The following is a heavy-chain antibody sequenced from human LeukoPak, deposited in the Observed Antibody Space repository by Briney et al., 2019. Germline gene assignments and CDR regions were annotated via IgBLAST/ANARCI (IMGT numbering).Heavy chain of an antibody. CDR3: ARVPRGYNPYYFDY. V-gene: IGHV1-3*01. Sequence: ASVKVSCKASGYTFTSYAMHWVRQAPGQGLEWMGWINAGNGNTKYSQKFQGRVTITRDTSASTAYMELSSLRSEDTAVYYCARVPRGYNPYYFDYWGQGTLVTVSS. D-gene: IGHD5-24*01. J-gene: IGHJ4*02. CDR2: INAGNGNT. CDR1: GYTFTSYA.